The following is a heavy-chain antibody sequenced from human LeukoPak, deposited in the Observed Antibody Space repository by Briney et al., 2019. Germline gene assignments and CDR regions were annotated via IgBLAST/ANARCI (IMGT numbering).Heavy chain of an antibody. Sequence: ASVKVSCKASGYIFTGYYMHWVRQAPGQGLEWMGWINPNSGGTNYAQKFQGRVTMTRDTSISTAYMELSRLRSDDTAVYYCAKGGYSYGVTLGYWGQGTLVTVSS. CDR2: INPNSGGT. CDR1: GYIFTGYY. V-gene: IGHV1-2*02. J-gene: IGHJ4*02. D-gene: IGHD5-18*01. CDR3: AKGGYSYGVTLGY.